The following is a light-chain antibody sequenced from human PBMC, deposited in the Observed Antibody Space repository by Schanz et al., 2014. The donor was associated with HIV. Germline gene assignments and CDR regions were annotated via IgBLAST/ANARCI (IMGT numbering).Light chain of an antibody. J-gene: IGLJ3*02. Sequence: QSVLTQPPSVSGAPGQGVTISCTGSTSNIGANYDVHWYQQLPGTAPKLLIYGNSNRPSGVPDRFSGFKSDTSASLAITGLQAEDEADYYCQSYDSSLRASVFGGGTKLTVL. V-gene: IGLV1-40*01. CDR2: GNS. CDR1: TSNIGANYD. CDR3: QSYDSSLRASV.